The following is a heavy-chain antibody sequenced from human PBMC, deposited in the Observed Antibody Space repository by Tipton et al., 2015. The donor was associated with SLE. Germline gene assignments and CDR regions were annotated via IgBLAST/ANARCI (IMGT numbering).Heavy chain of an antibody. D-gene: IGHD1-26*01. Sequence: SLRLSCAASGFTFSSYEMNWVRQAPGKGLEWVSSISSSSSYIYYADSVKGRFTISRDNAKNSLYLQMNSLRAEDTAVYYCARGGRVGTYAFDIWGQGTMVTVSS. V-gene: IGHV3-21*01. J-gene: IGHJ3*02. CDR3: ARGGRVGTYAFDI. CDR1: GFTFSSYE. CDR2: ISSSSSYI.